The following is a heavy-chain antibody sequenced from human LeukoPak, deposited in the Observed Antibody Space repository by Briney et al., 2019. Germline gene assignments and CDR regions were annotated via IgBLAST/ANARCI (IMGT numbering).Heavy chain of an antibody. V-gene: IGHV3-74*01. D-gene: IGHD6-13*01. J-gene: IGHJ5*02. CDR2: VNTDGSST. CDR1: GFTFSSYW. CDR3: ARDGLRAAGRRGESWFDP. Sequence: GGSLRLSCAASGFTFSSYWMHWVRQAPGKGLVWVSRVNTDGSSTTYADSVKGRFTVSRDNAKNTLYLQMNSLRAEDTAVYYCARDGLRAAGRRGESWFDPWGQGTLVTVSS.